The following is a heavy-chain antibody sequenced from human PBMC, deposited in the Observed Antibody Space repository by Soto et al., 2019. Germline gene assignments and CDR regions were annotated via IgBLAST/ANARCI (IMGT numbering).Heavy chain of an antibody. CDR2: ISGGGDTT. V-gene: IGHV3-23*01. Sequence: EVQLLESGGGWVQPGGSLRLTCAASGFTFSSYGISWIRLSPGKGLEWVSVISGGGDTTYYTPSVKGRFTISRDDFRNTLYLQMNSLRTEDTVIYYCAKLRDFVVLPAGILDYWGPGTLVTVSS. CDR1: GFTFSSYG. D-gene: IGHD2-8*01. CDR3: AKLRDFVVLPAGILDY. J-gene: IGHJ4*02.